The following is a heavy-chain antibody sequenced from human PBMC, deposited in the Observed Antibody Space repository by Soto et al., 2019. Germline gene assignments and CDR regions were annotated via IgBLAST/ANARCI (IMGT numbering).Heavy chain of an antibody. CDR2: IYHSGST. CDR1: GFAITSSTW. CDR3: ASVRGGYYYAMDV. D-gene: IGHD3-10*02. Sequence: SYTLSPTCAVSGFAITSSTWLIWVRQPPGKGLEWIGEIYHSGSTNYNPSLKSRVTISVDKSKNQFSLKLSSVTAADTAVYYCASVRGGYYYAMDVWGQGTTVS. V-gene: IGHV4-4*02. J-gene: IGHJ6*02.